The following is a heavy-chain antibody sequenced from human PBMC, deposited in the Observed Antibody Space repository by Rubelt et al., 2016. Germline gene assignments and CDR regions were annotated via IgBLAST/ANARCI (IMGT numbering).Heavy chain of an antibody. V-gene: IGHV4-39*01. J-gene: IGHJ4*02. D-gene: IGHD4/OR15-4a*01. Sequence: QLQLQESGPGLVKPSETLSLTCSVSGGSITSTSYYWAWIRQPPGKGLEWIGSIYYSGRTYSNPSLKSGITTSVETSRNEFTLRWNAVTAADTAMYYCARLFRQPDYVDYWGLGTLVTVSS. CDR1: GGSITSTSYY. CDR3: ARLFRQPDYVDY. CDR2: IYYSGRT.